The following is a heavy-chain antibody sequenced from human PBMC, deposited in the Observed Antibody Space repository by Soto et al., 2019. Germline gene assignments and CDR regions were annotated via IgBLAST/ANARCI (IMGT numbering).Heavy chain of an antibody. CDR2: FDPEDGET. Sequence: ASVKVSFKVSGYTLTELSMHWVRQAPGKGLEWMGGFDPEDGETIYAQKFQGRVTMTEDTSTDTAYMELSSLRSEDTAAYYCATDPPRFGTPGWFDPWGQGTLVTVSS. J-gene: IGHJ5*02. V-gene: IGHV1-24*01. CDR3: ATDPPRFGTPGWFDP. CDR1: GYTLTELS. D-gene: IGHD3-10*01.